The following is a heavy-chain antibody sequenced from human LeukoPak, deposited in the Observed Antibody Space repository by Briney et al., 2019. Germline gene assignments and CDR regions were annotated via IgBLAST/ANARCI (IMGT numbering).Heavy chain of an antibody. D-gene: IGHD3-3*01. Sequence: GGSLRLSCAASGFTFSISAMTWVRQAPGKGLDWVSSISGSGRKTYYAASVKGRFTISRDISKNTVFLEMTSLRAEDTALYYCARGGRNRDYDFVPFDPWGQGTLVTVSS. CDR3: ARGGRNRDYDFVPFDP. CDR1: GFTFSISA. V-gene: IGHV3-23*01. J-gene: IGHJ5*02. CDR2: ISGSGRKT.